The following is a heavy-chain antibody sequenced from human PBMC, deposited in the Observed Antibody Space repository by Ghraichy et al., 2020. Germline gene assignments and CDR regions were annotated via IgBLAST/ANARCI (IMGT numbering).Heavy chain of an antibody. J-gene: IGHJ4*02. CDR3: RLWVGELSSDY. CDR1: GFSFSSYS. V-gene: IGHV3-7*03. D-gene: IGHD3-10*01. CDR2: RNQDGSEE. Sequence: GESLNISCAASGFSFSSYSMYWVRQAPGKGLEWVASRNQDGSEESYVDSMKGRFTVSRDNAKKSLYLQMNSLRADDTAVYFCRLWVGELSSDYWGQGTLVTVS.